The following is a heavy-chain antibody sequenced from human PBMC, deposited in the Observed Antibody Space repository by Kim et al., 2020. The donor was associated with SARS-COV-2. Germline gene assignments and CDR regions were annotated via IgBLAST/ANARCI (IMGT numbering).Heavy chain of an antibody. V-gene: IGHV3-74*03. CDR1: GFTFSNSW. J-gene: IGHJ4*02. CDR2: IHTDGSA. Sequence: GGSLRLSCAASGFTFSNSWMHWVRQAPGMGLVWVSRIHTDGSATYADPVKGRFTISRDNAKNTLYLQMHSLRGEDTAVYYCATDGSLPDYWGQGTLVTVS. CDR3: ATDGSLPDY.